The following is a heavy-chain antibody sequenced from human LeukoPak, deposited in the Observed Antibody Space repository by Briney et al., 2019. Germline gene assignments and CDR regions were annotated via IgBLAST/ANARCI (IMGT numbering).Heavy chain of an antibody. CDR2: ISGSGGST. CDR1: GFTFSSYA. CDR3: AKDGYSSGWYKPYYYYGMDV. Sequence: GGSLRLSCAASGFTFSSYAMSWVRQAPGKGLEWVSAISGSGGSTYYADSVKGRFTISRDNSKNTLYLQMNSLRAEDTAVYYCAKDGYSSGWYKPYYYYGMDVWGQGTLVTVSS. D-gene: IGHD6-19*01. J-gene: IGHJ6*02. V-gene: IGHV3-23*01.